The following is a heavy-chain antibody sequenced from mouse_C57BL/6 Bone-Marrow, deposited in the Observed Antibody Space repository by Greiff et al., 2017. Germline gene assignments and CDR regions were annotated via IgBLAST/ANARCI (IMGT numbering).Heavy chain of an antibody. D-gene: IGHD1-3*01. CDR3: AQEDHEWAWFAY. J-gene: IGHJ3*01. V-gene: IGHV1-39*01. Sequence: EVQLKESGPELVKPGASVKISCKASGYSFTDYNMNWVKQSNGKSLEWIGVINPNYGTTSYNQKFKGKATLTVDQSSSTAYMQLNSLTSEDSAVYYCAQEDHEWAWFAYWGQGTLVTVSA. CDR2: INPNYGTT. CDR1: GYSFTDYN.